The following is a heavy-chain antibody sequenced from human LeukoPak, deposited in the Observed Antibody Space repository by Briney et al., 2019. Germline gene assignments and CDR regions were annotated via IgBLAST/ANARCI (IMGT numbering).Heavy chain of an antibody. CDR2: IHSSGST. Sequence: SETLSLTCIVTGDSISSYFWSWVRQPPGEGLEWIGYIHSSGSTSYNPSLKSRVTISVDTSKNQFSLKLSSVIAADTAVYYCARYGSGSTHKHFDYWGQGTLVTVSS. D-gene: IGHD3-10*01. CDR3: ARYGSGSTHKHFDY. CDR1: GDSISSYF. J-gene: IGHJ4*02. V-gene: IGHV4-59*01.